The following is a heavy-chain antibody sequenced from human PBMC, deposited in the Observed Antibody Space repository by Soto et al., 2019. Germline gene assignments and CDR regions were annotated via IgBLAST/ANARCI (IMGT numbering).Heavy chain of an antibody. D-gene: IGHD4-17*01. J-gene: IGHJ5*02. CDR1: GFIYSNDA. CDR3: TRADPTVTLSVFDP. Sequence: QVKLVESGGGVVQPGRSLRLSCAASGFIYSNDAMHWVRQAPGKGLEWVAVISYDGSIKYYADSVKGRFTISRDNSKNTLYLQMNSLSAEATAVYYCTRADPTVTLSVFDPWGQGTLVTVSS. V-gene: IGHV3-30-3*01. CDR2: ISYDGSIK.